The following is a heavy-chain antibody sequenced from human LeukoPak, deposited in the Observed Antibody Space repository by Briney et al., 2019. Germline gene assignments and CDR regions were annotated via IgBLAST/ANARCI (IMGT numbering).Heavy chain of an antibody. Sequence: ASVKVSCKASGYTFTSYGISWVRQAPGQGLEWVGGIIPIFGTANYAQKFQGRVTITTDESTSTAYMELSSLRSEDTAAYYCARDFRYCSSTSCSIGDAFDIWGQGTMVTVSS. V-gene: IGHV1-69*05. CDR3: ARDFRYCSSTSCSIGDAFDI. CDR2: IIPIFGTA. J-gene: IGHJ3*02. CDR1: GYTFTSYG. D-gene: IGHD2-2*01.